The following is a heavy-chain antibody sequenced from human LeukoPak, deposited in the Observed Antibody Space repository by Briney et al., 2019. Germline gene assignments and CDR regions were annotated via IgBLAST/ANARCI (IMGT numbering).Heavy chain of an antibody. CDR1: GGSFSDYY. CDR3: ARLSLRNIVVAGFMDY. CDR2: INHSGST. Sequence: SETLSLTCAVYGGSFSDYYWKWIRQPPGKGLEWIGEINHSGSTNYNPSLKSRVTMSVDTSKNQFSLKLSSVTAADTAVYYCARLSLRNIVVAGFMDYWGQGTLSPSPQ. J-gene: IGHJ4*02. V-gene: IGHV4-34*01. D-gene: IGHD6-19*01.